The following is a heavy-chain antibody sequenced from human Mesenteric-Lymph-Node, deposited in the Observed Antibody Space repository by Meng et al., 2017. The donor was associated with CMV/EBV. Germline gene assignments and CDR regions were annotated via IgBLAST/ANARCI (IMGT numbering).Heavy chain of an antibody. Sequence: SETLSLTCTVSGASIRTYYWGWIRQAPGKGLEWIGYIYFSGVTYYNSSLKSRVTISVDTSKNQFSLKLSSVTAADTAVYYCARDRSVVVPADRGAFDIWGQGTMVTVSS. J-gene: IGHJ3*02. CDR1: GASIRTYY. CDR2: IYFSGVT. D-gene: IGHD2-2*01. V-gene: IGHV4-59*12. CDR3: ARDRSVVVPADRGAFDI.